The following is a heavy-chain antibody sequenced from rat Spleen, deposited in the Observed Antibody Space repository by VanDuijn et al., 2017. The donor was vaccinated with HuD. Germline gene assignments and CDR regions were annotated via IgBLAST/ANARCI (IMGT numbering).Heavy chain of an antibody. CDR3: ARDEIGIPDY. Sequence: QVQMKETGPGLVQTTQTLSVTCTVSGFSLTSYGVHWVRQPPGGSLEWMGVISYTGGALYNSALKSRLSFNRDTSKSQVFLRLNSLQTEDTATYYCARDEIGIPDYWGQGVMVTVSS. V-gene: IGHV2-41*01. J-gene: IGHJ2*01. CDR2: ISYTGGA. CDR1: GFSLTSYG. D-gene: IGHD2-2*01.